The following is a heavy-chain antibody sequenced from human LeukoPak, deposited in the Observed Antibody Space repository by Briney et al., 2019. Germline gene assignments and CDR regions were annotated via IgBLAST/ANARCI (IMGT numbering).Heavy chain of an antibody. J-gene: IGHJ4*02. Sequence: SETLSLTCTVSGGSINSGDYYWSWIRQHPGKGLEWTGYIYYSGSTYYNPSLKSRVTISVDTSKNHFSLKLSSVTAADTAVYYCARMSGRESSGYYLDYWGQGTLVTVSS. D-gene: IGHD3-22*01. CDR1: GGSINSGDYY. CDR3: ARMSGRESSGYYLDY. V-gene: IGHV4-31*03. CDR2: IYYSGST.